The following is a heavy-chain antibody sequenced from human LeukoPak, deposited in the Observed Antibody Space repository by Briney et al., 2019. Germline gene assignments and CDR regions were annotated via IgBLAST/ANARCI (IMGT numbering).Heavy chain of an antibody. CDR2: IYYSGST. V-gene: IGHV4-39*01. Sequence: PSETLSLTCTVSGGSISSSDYYWGWIRQPPGKGLEWIGTIYYSGSTYHNPFLKSRVTISVDTSKNQFSLKLSPVTAADTAVYYCARLRTAYSTSSFLDYWGQGTLVTVSS. J-gene: IGHJ4*02. D-gene: IGHD6-6*01. CDR1: GGSISSSDYY. CDR3: ARLRTAYSTSSFLDY.